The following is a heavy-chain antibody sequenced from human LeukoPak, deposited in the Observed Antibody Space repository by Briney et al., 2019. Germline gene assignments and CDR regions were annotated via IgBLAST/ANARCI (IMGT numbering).Heavy chain of an antibody. Sequence: PGGSLRLSCETSGLTFSSSTSNWVRQAPGKGLDWLSYISGSSSSKYYADSVKGRFIVSRDNAKNSLYLQMDSLRAEDTALYYCASQSSGSSTRAPDFWGQGTLVTVSS. J-gene: IGHJ4*02. CDR1: GLTFSSST. D-gene: IGHD1-26*01. CDR3: ASQSSGSSTRAPDF. CDR2: ISGSSSSK. V-gene: IGHV3-48*04.